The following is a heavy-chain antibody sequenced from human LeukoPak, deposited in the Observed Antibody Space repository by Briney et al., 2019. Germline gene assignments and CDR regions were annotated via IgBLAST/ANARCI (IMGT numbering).Heavy chain of an antibody. CDR2: IYYSGST. Sequence: SQTLPLTCTVSGGSISSGGYYWSWIRQHPGKGLEWIGYIYYSGSTYYNPSLKSRVTISVDTSKNQFSLKLSSVTAADTAVYYCARYSSSWSRYFDYWGQGTLVTVSS. CDR1: GGSISSGGYY. CDR3: ARYSSSWSRYFDY. V-gene: IGHV4-31*03. D-gene: IGHD6-13*01. J-gene: IGHJ4*02.